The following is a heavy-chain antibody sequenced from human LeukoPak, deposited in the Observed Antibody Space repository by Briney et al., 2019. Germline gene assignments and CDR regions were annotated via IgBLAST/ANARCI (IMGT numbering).Heavy chain of an antibody. CDR3: AKRRYGYCSGGSCCDSFDY. J-gene: IGHJ4*02. CDR2: LSGSGYNT. CDR1: GFTFSSHA. V-gene: IGHV3-23*01. D-gene: IGHD2-15*01. Sequence: GGSLRLSCAASGFTFSSHALSWVRQAPGKGLEWVSSLSGSGYNTYYADSVKGRFTISRDNSKNTVYLQMNSLRAEDTAVYYCAKRRYGYCSGGSCCDSFDYWGQGTLVTVSS.